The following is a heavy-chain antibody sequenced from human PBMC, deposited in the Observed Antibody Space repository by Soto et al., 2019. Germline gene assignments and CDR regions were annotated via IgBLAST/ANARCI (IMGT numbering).Heavy chain of an antibody. D-gene: IGHD5-12*01. CDR3: ARDLVDGYNLDYYDY. CDR2: IIPIFGTA. CDR1: GDTFSSYA. Sequence: SVKVSCKASGDTFSSYAISWVRQAPGQGLEWMGGIIPIFGTANYAQKFQGRVTITADESTSTAYMELSSLRSEDTAVYYCARDLVDGYNLDYYDYWGQGTLVTVSS. J-gene: IGHJ4*02. V-gene: IGHV1-69*13.